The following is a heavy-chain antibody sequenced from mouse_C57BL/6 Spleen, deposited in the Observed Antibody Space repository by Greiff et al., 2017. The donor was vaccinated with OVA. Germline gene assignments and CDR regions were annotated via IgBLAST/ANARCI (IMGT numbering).Heavy chain of an antibody. Sequence: ESGPGLVKPSQSLSLTCSVTGYSITSGYYWNWIRQFPGNKLEWMGYISYDGSNNYNPSLKNRISITRDTSKNQFFLKLNSVTTEDTATYYCARCYDYTAWFAYWGQGTLVTVSA. J-gene: IGHJ3*01. CDR1: GYSITSGYY. D-gene: IGHD2-4*01. CDR3: ARCYDYTAWFAY. CDR2: ISYDGSN. V-gene: IGHV3-6*01.